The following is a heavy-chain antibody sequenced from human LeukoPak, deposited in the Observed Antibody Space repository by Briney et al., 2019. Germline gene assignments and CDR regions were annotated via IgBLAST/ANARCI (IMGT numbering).Heavy chain of an antibody. Sequence: SGGSLRLSCAASGFTFDDYAMHWVRQAPGKGLEWVSGISWNSGSIGYADSVKGRFTISRDNAKNSLYLQMNSLRAEDTALYHCAKDSSSWHYYFDYWGQGTLVTVSS. CDR1: GFTFDDYA. D-gene: IGHD6-13*01. CDR3: AKDSSSWHYYFDY. V-gene: IGHV3-9*01. CDR2: ISWNSGSI. J-gene: IGHJ4*02.